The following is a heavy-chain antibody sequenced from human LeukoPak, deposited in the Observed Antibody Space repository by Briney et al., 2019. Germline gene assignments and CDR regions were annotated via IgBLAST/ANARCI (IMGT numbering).Heavy chain of an antibody. CDR3: AGAMRSVYYNYYYYYGMDV. V-gene: IGHV4-34*01. CDR2: INHSGST. J-gene: IGHJ6*02. D-gene: IGHD2-8*01. Sequence: SETLSLTCAVYGGSFSGYYWSWIRQPPGKGLEWIGEINHSGSTNYNPSLKSRVTISVDTSKNQFSLKLSSVTAADTAVYYCAGAMRSVYYNYYYYYGMDVWGQGTTVTVSS. CDR1: GGSFSGYY.